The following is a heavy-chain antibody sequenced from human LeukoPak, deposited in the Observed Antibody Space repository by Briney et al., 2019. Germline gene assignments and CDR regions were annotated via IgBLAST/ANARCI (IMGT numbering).Heavy chain of an antibody. CDR1: GFTVSSNY. D-gene: IGHD6-13*01. V-gene: IGHV3-7*01. J-gene: IGHJ4*02. CDR3: ARCGVGVAAAAANC. Sequence: GGSLRLSCAASGFTVSSNYMSWVRQAPGKGLEWVANIKQDGSAIYYVDSVKGRFTISRDNAKNSLYLQMNSLRAEDTAVYYCARCGVGVAAAAANCWGQGTLLTVSS. CDR2: IKQDGSAI.